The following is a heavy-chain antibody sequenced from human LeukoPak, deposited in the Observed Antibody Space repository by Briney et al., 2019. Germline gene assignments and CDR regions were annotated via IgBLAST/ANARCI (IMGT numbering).Heavy chain of an antibody. CDR2: INHSGGT. CDR3: ARGEDYYYDSSGYYSD. J-gene: IGHJ4*02. Sequence: PSETLSLTCAVYGGSFSGYYWSWIRQPPGKGLEWIGEINHSGGTNYNPSLKSRVTISVDTSKNQFSLKLSSVTAADTAVYYCARGEDYYYDSSGYYSDWGQGTLVTVSS. CDR1: GGSFSGYY. V-gene: IGHV4-34*01. D-gene: IGHD3-22*01.